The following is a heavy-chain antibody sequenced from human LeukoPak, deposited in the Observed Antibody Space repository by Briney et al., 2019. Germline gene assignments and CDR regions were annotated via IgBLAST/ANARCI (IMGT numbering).Heavy chain of an antibody. V-gene: IGHV3-11*04. J-gene: IGHJ4*02. CDR3: AKDRTSGSIVIDY. Sequence: PGGSLRLSCAASGFTFSDYYMSWIRQAPGKGLEWVSYISSSGSTIYYADSVKGRFTISRDNAKNSLYLQMNSLRAEDTAVYYCAKDRTSGSIVIDYWGQGILVTVSS. CDR1: GFTFSDYY. CDR2: ISSSGSTI. D-gene: IGHD2-15*01.